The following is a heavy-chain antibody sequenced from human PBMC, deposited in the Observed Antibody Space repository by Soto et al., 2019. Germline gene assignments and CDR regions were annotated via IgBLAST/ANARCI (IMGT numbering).Heavy chain of an antibody. Sequence: QVQLQESDPGLVKPSQTLSLTCTVSGGSISSGDYYWSWIRQHPGKGLEWIGYIYYSGSTYDNPSLKSRVTISVDTSKNQFSLKLSSVTAADTAVYYCARWWSGSRQGFDPWGQGTLVTVSS. CDR1: GGSISSGDYY. D-gene: IGHD3-3*01. J-gene: IGHJ5*02. V-gene: IGHV4-31*03. CDR3: ARWWSGSRQGFDP. CDR2: IYYSGST.